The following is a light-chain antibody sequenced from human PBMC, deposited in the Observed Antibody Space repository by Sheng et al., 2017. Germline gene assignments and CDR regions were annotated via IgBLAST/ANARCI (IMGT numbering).Light chain of an antibody. V-gene: IGKV3-20*01. Sequence: EIVLTQSPGTLSLSPGERATLSCRASQSVSTYLAWYQQKPGQAPRLLIYGASGRATGIPDRFSGSGSGTDFTLTISRLEPEDFAVYYCQQKGRXPPMYTFGQGTKLEIK. CDR2: GAS. CDR1: QSVSTY. CDR3: QQKGRXPPMYT. J-gene: IGKJ2*01.